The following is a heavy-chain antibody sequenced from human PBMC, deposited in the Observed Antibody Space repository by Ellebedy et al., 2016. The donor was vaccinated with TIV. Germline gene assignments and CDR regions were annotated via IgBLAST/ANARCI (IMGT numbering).Heavy chain of an antibody. J-gene: IGHJ4*02. CDR1: GGSVSSGSYY. Sequence: SETLSLTXTVSGGSVSSGSYYWSWIRQPPGKGLEWIGYIYYSGSTNYNPSLKSRVTISVDTSKNQFSLKLSSVTAADTAVYYCARGYSGYDPSSGFDYWGQGTLVTVSS. CDR2: IYYSGST. D-gene: IGHD5-12*01. V-gene: IGHV4-61*01. CDR3: ARGYSGYDPSSGFDY.